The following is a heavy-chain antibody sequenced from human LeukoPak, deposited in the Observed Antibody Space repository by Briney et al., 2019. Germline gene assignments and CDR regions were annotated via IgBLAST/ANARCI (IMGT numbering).Heavy chain of an antibody. D-gene: IGHD2-15*01. CDR3: ASLALGYCSGGSCSTSTWFDP. J-gene: IGHJ5*02. V-gene: IGHV3-33*08. CDR2: IWYDGSNK. CDR1: GFTVSSNY. Sequence: PGGSLRLSCAASGFTVSSNYMSWVRQAPGKGLEWVAVIWYDGSNKYYADSVKGRFTISRDNSKNTLYLQMNSLRAEDTAVYYCASLALGYCSGGSCSTSTWFDPWGQGTLVTVSS.